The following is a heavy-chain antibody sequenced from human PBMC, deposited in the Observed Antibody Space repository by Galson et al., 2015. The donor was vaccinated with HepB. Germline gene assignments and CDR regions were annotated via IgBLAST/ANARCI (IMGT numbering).Heavy chain of an antibody. CDR3: ARDTHNYAVDY. Sequence: SLRLSCAASGFTFSDYHMSWIRQAPGKGLEWVSYISSSSSYTNYADSVKGRFTISRDNAKNSLYLQMNSLRAEDTAVYYCARDTHNYAVDYWGQGTLVTVSS. D-gene: IGHD4-11*01. J-gene: IGHJ4*02. V-gene: IGHV3-11*06. CDR2: ISSSSSYT. CDR1: GFTFSDYH.